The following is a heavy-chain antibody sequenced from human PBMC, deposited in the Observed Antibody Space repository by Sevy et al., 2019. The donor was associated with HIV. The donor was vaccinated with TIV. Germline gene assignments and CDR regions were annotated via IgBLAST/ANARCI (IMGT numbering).Heavy chain of an antibody. CDR2: IKEDGSDK. CDR1: GFTLSSFW. V-gene: IGHV3-7*03. CDR3: ARDKNHYDRSVYYDAFDI. D-gene: IGHD3-22*01. Sequence: GGSLRLSCAASGFTLSSFWMTWVRQAPGKGLEWVANIKEDGSDKNYLDSVKGRFTISIDNAKNSLYLQMNSLRAEDTAVYYCARDKNHYDRSVYYDAFDIWGQGTMVTVSS. J-gene: IGHJ3*02.